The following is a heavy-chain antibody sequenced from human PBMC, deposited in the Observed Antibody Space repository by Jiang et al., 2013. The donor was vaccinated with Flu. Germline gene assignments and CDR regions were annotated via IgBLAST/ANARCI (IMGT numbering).Heavy chain of an antibody. V-gene: IGHV4-59*01. Sequence: GPGLVKPSETLSLTCTVSGGSISSYYWSWIRQPPGKGLEWIGYIYYSGSTNYNPSLKSRVTISVDTSKNQFSLKLSSVTAADTAVYYCARGQNHYELGYWGQGTLVTVSS. J-gene: IGHJ1*01. D-gene: IGHD3-16*01. CDR2: IYYSGST. CDR3: ARGQNHYELGY. CDR1: GGSISSYY.